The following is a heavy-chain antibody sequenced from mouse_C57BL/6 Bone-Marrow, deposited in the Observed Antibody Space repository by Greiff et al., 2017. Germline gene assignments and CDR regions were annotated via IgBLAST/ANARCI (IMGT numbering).Heavy chain of an antibody. D-gene: IGHD2-4*01. Sequence: DVMLVESGGGLVKPGGSLKLSCAASGFTFSSYTMSWVRQTPEKRLEWVATISGGGGNTYYPDSVKGRFTISRDNTKNTLYLQMSSLRSEDTALYYCALYDYAWDFDVWGTGTTVTVSS. J-gene: IGHJ1*03. CDR2: ISGGGGNT. CDR3: ALYDYAWDFDV. V-gene: IGHV5-9*01. CDR1: GFTFSSYT.